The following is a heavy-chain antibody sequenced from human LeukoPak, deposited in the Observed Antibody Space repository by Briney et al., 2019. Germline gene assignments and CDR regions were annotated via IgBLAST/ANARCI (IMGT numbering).Heavy chain of an antibody. V-gene: IGHV3-30*18. D-gene: IGHD2-15*01. CDR1: GFTFSSYG. J-gene: IGHJ4*02. CDR2: ISYDGSNK. Sequence: GGSLRLSCAASGFTFSSYGMHWVRQAPGKGLEWVAVISYDGSNKYYADSVKGRFTISRDNSKNTLYLQMNSLRAEDTAVYYCAKEGVVVVAATPEKFFDYWGQGTLVTVSS. CDR3: AKEGVVVVAATPEKFFDY.